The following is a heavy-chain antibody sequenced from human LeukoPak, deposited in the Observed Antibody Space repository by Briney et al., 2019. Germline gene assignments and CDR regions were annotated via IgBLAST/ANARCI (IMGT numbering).Heavy chain of an antibody. CDR2: INPNSGGT. CDR3: ARGLRGPNWFDR. V-gene: IGHV1-2*02. J-gene: IGHJ5*02. CDR1: GYTFTDYY. Sequence: ASVTVSFKASGYTFTDYYMHWVRQAPGQGLEWMGWINPNSGGTNYAQKFQGRVTMTRDTSISTAYMELSRLRSDDTAVYYCARGLRGPNWFDRWGQGTLVTVSS.